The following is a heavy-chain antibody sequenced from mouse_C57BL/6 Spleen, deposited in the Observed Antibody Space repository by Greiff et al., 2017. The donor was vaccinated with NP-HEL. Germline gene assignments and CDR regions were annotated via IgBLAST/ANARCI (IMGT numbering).Heavy chain of an antibody. V-gene: IGHV1-55*01. CDR3: ARNYYGSSRNAMDD. J-gene: IGHJ4*01. CDR2: IYPGSGCT. Sequence: QVQLQQPGAELVKPGASVKMSCKASGYTFTSYWITWVKQRPGQGLEWIGDIYPGSGCTYYNEKFKSKATLTVDPYSSTAYMRLSSLTSENSAVYYCARNYYGSSRNAMDDWGQGTTVTVAS. CDR1: GYTFTSYW. D-gene: IGHD1-1*01.